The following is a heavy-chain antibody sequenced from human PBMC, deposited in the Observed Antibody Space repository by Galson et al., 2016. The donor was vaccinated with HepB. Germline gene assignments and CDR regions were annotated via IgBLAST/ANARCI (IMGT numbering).Heavy chain of an antibody. V-gene: IGHV3-21*01. Sequence: SLRLSCAASGFTFSSYSMHWVRQAPGKGLEWVSSISITSSYIYYADSVRGRFTISRDNAKNSLSLQMSSLRAADTAVYYCARGIVVYSGSWYDPQPFDSWGQGTLVTVSS. CDR1: GFTFSSYS. CDR2: ISITSSYI. CDR3: ARGIVVYSGSWYDPQPFDS. D-gene: IGHD6-13*01. J-gene: IGHJ4*02.